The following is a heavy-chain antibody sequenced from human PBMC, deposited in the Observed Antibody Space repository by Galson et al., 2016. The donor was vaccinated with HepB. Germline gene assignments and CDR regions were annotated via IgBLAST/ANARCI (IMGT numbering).Heavy chain of an antibody. J-gene: IGHJ5*02. V-gene: IGHV3-53*01. CDR1: GFTVSSHY. CDR3: AKGLNWFDP. Sequence: SLRLSCAASGFTVSSHYMGWVRQAPGKGLEWVSIIYPGGETNYADSLKGRFTISRDNSKNTLYLQMNSLRAEDKAVYYCAKGLNWFDPWGQGTLVTVSS. CDR2: IYPGGET.